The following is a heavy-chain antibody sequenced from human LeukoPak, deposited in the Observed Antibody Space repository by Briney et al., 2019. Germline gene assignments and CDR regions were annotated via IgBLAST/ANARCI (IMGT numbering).Heavy chain of an antibody. CDR1: AFTFSSYW. V-gene: IGHV3-74*01. D-gene: IGHD3-22*01. CDR3: ARASAGYYYDSSGCHY. CDR2: INTDGSST. Sequence: GGSLRLSCAASAFTFSSYWMHWVRQAPGKGLVWVSRINTDGSSTSCADSVKGRFTISRDNAKNMLYMQMNSLRAEDTAVYYCARASAGYYYDSSGCHYWGQGTLVTVSS. J-gene: IGHJ4*02.